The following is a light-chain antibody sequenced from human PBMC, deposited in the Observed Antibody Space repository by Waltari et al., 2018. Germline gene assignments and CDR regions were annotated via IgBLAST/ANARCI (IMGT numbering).Light chain of an antibody. CDR2: EAS. J-gene: IGKJ5*01. V-gene: IGKV1-5*03. CDR1: QRISGW. CDR3: QQYHSYPIT. Sequence: IQMTQSPSTLSASAGDRVTITCRASQRISGWFAWFQQKPGIAPKLLIYEASTLESGVPSRFSGSGFGTEFTLTVSSLQPDDFATYYCQQYHSYPITFGQETRLEIK.